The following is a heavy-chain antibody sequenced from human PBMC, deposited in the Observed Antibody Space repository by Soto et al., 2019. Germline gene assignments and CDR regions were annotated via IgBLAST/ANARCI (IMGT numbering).Heavy chain of an antibody. CDR2: INVGNGNT. J-gene: IGHJ4*02. Sequence: QVQLVQSGTEVKKSGASMKISCKASGYTFTSHAVHWVRQAPGQSLEGIGWINVGNGNTKYSQTFQGRVTITRDTSANTAYMELSSLGSEDTAVYYCAKRTGRYFDYWGQGTLVTVSS. V-gene: IGHV1-3*01. CDR1: GYTFTSHA. CDR3: AKRTGRYFDY. D-gene: IGHD1-1*01.